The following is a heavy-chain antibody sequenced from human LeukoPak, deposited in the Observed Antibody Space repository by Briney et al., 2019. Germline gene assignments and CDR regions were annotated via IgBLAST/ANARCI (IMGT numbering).Heavy chain of an antibody. CDR3: ASRMVRGVHDAFDI. V-gene: IGHV3-21*01. CDR2: ISSSSSCI. CDR1: GFTFSSYS. D-gene: IGHD3-10*01. J-gene: IGHJ3*02. Sequence: GGSLRLSCAASGFTFSSYSMNWVRQAPGKGLEWVSSISSSSSCIYYADSVKGRFTISRDDAKNSLYLQMNSLRAEDTAVYYCASRMVRGVHDAFDIWGQGTMVTVSS.